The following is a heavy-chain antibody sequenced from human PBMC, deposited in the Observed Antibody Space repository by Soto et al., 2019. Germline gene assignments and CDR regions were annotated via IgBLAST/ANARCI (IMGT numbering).Heavy chain of an antibody. CDR3: ARGSRLWATTAWFDP. V-gene: IGHV1-18*04. J-gene: IGHJ5*02. CDR1: GYTFTSYG. CDR2: ISAYNGNT. D-gene: IGHD4-4*01. Sequence: ASVKVSCKASGYTFTSYGISWVRQAPGQGLEWMGWISAYNGNTNYAQKLQGRVTMTTDTSTSTAYMELRSLRSDDTAVYYCARGSRLWATTAWFDPWGQRTLVTVSS.